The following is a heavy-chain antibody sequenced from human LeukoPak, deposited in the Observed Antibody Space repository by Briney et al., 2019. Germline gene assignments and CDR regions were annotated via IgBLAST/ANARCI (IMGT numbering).Heavy chain of an antibody. V-gene: IGHV3-74*01. J-gene: IGHJ2*01. CDR3: ARSTAYYDFWSANGYFDL. CDR2: INSDGSST. CDR1: VFTFSNYW. D-gene: IGHD3-3*01. Sequence: GGSLRLSCAASVFTFSNYWMHWVRQAPGKGLVWVSRINSDGSSTSYADSVKGRFTISRDNAKNTLYLQMNSLRAEDTAVYYCARSTAYYDFWSANGYFDLWGRGTLVTVSS.